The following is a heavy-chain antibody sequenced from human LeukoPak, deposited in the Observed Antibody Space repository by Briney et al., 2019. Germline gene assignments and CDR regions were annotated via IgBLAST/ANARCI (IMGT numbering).Heavy chain of an antibody. CDR1: GGSISSSSYY. V-gene: IGHV4-39*01. J-gene: IGHJ4*02. CDR2: IYYSGST. CDR3: ARYSSGWYY. Sequence: PSETLSLTCTVSGGSISSSSYYWGWIRQPPGKGLEWIGSIYYSGSTYYNPSLKSRVTISVDTSKNQFSLKLSSATAADTAVYYCARYSSGWYYWGQGTLVTVSS. D-gene: IGHD6-19*01.